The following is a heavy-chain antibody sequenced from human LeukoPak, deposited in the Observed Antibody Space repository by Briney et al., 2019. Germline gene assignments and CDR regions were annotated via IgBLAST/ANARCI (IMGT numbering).Heavy chain of an antibody. Sequence: GGSLRLSCAASGFTFSTYAMSWVRQAPGKGLEWVSAISASGGTTYYAESVKGRFTISRDSSKNTLYLQMTSLRAEDTAVYYCAKDISGSWTDKYFDYWGQGTLVTVSS. J-gene: IGHJ4*02. V-gene: IGHV3-23*01. CDR1: GFTFSTYA. CDR3: AKDISGSWTDKYFDY. D-gene: IGHD1-26*01. CDR2: ISASGGTT.